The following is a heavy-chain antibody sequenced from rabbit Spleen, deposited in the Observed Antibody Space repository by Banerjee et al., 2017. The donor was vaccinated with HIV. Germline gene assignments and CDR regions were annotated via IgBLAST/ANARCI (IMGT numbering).Heavy chain of an antibody. D-gene: IGHD1-1*01. CDR2: IYGGSSGDT. J-gene: IGHJ4*01. CDR1: GFTLISYW. V-gene: IGHV1S45*01. CDR3: ARDLDGVIGWNFGW. Sequence: QEQLEESGGGLVKPGGTLTLTCKASGFTLISYWMCWVRRAPGKGLEWIGCIYGGSSGDTYYASWAKGRFTISKASSTTVTLQMTSLTAAVTATYFCARDLDGVIGWNFGWWGPGTLVTVS.